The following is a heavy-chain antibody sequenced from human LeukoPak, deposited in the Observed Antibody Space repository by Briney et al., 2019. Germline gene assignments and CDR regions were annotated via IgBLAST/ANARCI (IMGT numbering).Heavy chain of an antibody. Sequence: GGSLRLSCAASGFTFSRYAMDWVRQAPGKGLEWVAVISDDGSNKYYADAVKGRFTISRDNSKNTLHLQMNSLRAEDTAVYYCARAPGDHFDYWGQGTLVTVSS. J-gene: IGHJ4*02. D-gene: IGHD7-27*01. CDR3: ARAPGDHFDY. CDR2: ISDDGSNK. V-gene: IGHV3-30-3*01. CDR1: GFTFSRYA.